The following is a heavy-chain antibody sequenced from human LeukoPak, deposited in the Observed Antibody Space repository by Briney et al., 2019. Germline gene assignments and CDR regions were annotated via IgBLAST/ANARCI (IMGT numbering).Heavy chain of an antibody. CDR1: GYTFTSYG. D-gene: IGHD3-10*01. J-gene: IGHJ5*02. CDR2: ISAYNGNT. CDR3: ARDNYYGSGSPSFDP. V-gene: IGHV1-18*01. Sequence: ASVKVSCKASGYTFTSYGISWVRQAPGQGHEWMGWISAYNGNTNYAQKLQGRVTMTTDTSTSTAYMELRSLRSDDTAVYFCARDNYYGSGSPSFDPWGQGTLVTVSS.